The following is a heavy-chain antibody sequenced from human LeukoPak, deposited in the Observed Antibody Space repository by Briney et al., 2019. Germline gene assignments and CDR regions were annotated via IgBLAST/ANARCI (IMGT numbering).Heavy chain of an antibody. V-gene: IGHV4-4*02. D-gene: IGHD2-2*01. CDR1: GGSISSSNW. CDR2: IYHSGST. Sequence: SETLSLTCAVSGGSISSSNWWSWVRQPPGKGLEWIGEIYHSGSTNYSPSLKSRVTISVDTSKNQFSLKLSSVTAADTAVYYCARGPAAVYMDVWGKGTTVTISS. J-gene: IGHJ6*03. CDR3: ARGPAAVYMDV.